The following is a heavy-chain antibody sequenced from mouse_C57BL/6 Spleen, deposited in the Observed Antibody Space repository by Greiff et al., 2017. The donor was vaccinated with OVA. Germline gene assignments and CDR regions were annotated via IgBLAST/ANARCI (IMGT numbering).Heavy chain of an antibody. CDR2: IDPSDSYT. CDR1: GYTFTSYW. Sequence: QVQLKQPGAELVMPGASVKLSCKASGYTFTSYWMHWVKQRPGQGLEWIGEIDPSDSYTNYNQKFKGKSTLTVDKSSSTAYMQLSSLTSEDSAVYYCARSTVVLDYWGQGTTLTVSS. V-gene: IGHV1-69*01. CDR3: ARSTVVLDY. J-gene: IGHJ2*01. D-gene: IGHD1-1*01.